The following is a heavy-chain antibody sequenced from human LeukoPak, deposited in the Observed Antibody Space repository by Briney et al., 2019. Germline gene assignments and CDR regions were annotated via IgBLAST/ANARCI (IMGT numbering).Heavy chain of an antibody. CDR3: ARRAYYGSGSTQRTTPYYMDV. CDR1: GGSISSSSYY. D-gene: IGHD3-10*01. V-gene: IGHV4-39*07. J-gene: IGHJ6*03. CDR2: INHSGST. Sequence: SSETLSLTCTVSGGSISSSSYYWSWIRQPPGKGLEWIGEINHSGSTNYNPSLKSRVTISVDTSKNQFSLKLSSVTAADTAVYYCARRAYYGSGSTQRTTPYYMDVWGKGTTVTVSS.